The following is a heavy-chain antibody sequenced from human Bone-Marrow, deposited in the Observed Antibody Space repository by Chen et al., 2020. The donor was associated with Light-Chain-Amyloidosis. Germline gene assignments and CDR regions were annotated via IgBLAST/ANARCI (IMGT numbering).Heavy chain of an antibody. CDR2: IYPDESDA. D-gene: IGHD5-12*01. V-gene: IGHV5-51*01. J-gene: IGHJ4*02. Sequence: EVQLEQSGPEVKKPGESLKISCKGSGYTFPNYWIGWVRQMPGKGLEWMGVIYPDESDARYMPSFEGQDTISADKSITTAYRQWRSLKAADAAMYYCARRRDGYNFDYWGQGTLVTVAS. CDR3: ARRRDGYNFDY. CDR1: GYTFPNYW.